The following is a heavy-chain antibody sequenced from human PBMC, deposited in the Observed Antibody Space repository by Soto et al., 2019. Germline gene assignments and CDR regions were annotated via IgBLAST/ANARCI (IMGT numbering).Heavy chain of an antibody. Sequence: SETLSLTCAVSGGSINSSNWWQWVRQPPGKGLEWIGEIHHGGTTNYNPSLKSRVAISVDKSKNQFSLKLNSVTAADTAVYYCARVRQYCSATSCYLDPWGQGTLVTVSS. CDR3: ARVRQYCSATSCYLDP. CDR1: GGSINSSNW. D-gene: IGHD2-2*01. V-gene: IGHV4-4*02. CDR2: IHHGGTT. J-gene: IGHJ5*02.